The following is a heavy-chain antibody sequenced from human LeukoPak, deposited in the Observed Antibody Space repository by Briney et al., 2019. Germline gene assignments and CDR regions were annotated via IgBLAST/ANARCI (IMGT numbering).Heavy chain of an antibody. CDR1: GFTFSSHS. D-gene: IGHD4-17*01. V-gene: IGHV3-21*01. CDR3: ARVNGDYERGGAPDY. J-gene: IGHJ4*02. Sequence: GGSLTLSCAASGFTFSSHSMNWVRQSPGKGLEWVYYADSVKGRFTISRDNARNPLFLQMNSLRVEDTALYYCARVNGDYERGGAPDYWGQGTLVTVSS.